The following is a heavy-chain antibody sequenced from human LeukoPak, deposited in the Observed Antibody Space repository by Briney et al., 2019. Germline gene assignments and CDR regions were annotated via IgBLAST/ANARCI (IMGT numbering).Heavy chain of an antibody. CDR3: AKEIPGIAVAGRGNYFDY. D-gene: IGHD6-19*01. Sequence: GGSLRLSCAASGFTFSSYAMSWVRQAPGKGLEWVSAISGSGGSTYYADSVKGRFTISRDNSKNTLYLQMNSLRAEDTAVYYCAKEIPGIAVAGRGNYFDYWGQGTLVTVSS. CDR2: ISGSGGST. J-gene: IGHJ4*02. CDR1: GFTFSSYA. V-gene: IGHV3-23*01.